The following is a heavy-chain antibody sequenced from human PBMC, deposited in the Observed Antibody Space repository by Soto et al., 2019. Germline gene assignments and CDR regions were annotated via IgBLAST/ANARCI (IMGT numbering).Heavy chain of an antibody. CDR1: GYNFTSFW. CDR3: ARRQHMLAPTYGMDV. V-gene: IGHV5-51*01. Sequence: GESLKVSCKGAGYNFTSFWIGLVRQMHGKGLEWMGIIYPGDSDTRYSPSFQGQVTISADKSISTAYLQWSSLKASDTAMYYCARRQHMLAPTYGMDVWGQGTTVTGSS. D-gene: IGHD2-8*01. CDR2: IYPGDSDT. J-gene: IGHJ6*02.